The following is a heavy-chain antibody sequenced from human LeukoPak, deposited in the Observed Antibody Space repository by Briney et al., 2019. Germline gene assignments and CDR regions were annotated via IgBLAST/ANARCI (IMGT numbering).Heavy chain of an antibody. CDR3: ARGVEPLAANTLAY. CDR2: LYSDGNT. D-gene: IGHD1-14*01. CDR1: GFTVITND. V-gene: IGHV3-53*01. Sequence: GGSLRLSCAASGFTVITNDMTWVRQAPGKGLESFSVLYSDGNTKYADSVQGRFTISRDNSKNTLYLEMNSLSPDDTAVYYCARGVEPLAANTLAYWGQGTLVTVSS. J-gene: IGHJ4*02.